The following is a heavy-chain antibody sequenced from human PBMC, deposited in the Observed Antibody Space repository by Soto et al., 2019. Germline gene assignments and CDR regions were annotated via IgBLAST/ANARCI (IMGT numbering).Heavy chain of an antibody. Sequence: EVHLLESGGGLVQPGGSLTLSCAASGFTFSSYAMGWVRQAPGKGLEWVSTISGSGGSTYYGDSVKGRFTISRDNSKSTLYLQMNTLRVEDTAVYYCARGGRLAGILGAFDIWGQGTMVTVSS. D-gene: IGHD6-19*01. CDR2: ISGSGGST. V-gene: IGHV3-23*01. J-gene: IGHJ3*02. CDR1: GFTFSSYA. CDR3: ARGGRLAGILGAFDI.